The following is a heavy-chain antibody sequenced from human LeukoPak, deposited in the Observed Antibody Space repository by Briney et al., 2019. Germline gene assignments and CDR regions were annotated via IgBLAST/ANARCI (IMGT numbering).Heavy chain of an antibody. CDR1: GGSISSGSYY. CDR3: ASSTMVVTPLSDHIDY. J-gene: IGHJ4*02. Sequence: PSETLSLTCTVSGGSISSGSYYWSWVRQPAGKGLGWIGRIYTSGSTNYNPSLKSRVTISVVTSKNQFSLKLSSVTAADTAVYYCASSTMVVTPLSDHIDYWGQGTLVTVSS. V-gene: IGHV4-61*02. D-gene: IGHD4-23*01. CDR2: IYTSGST.